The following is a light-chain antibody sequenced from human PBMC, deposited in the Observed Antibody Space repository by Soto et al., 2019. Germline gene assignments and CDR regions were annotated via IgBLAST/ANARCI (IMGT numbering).Light chain of an antibody. CDR2: GAS. Sequence: EIVLTQSPGTLSLSPGERATLSCRASQSVSSSYLAWYRQKPGQAPRLLIYGASSRATGIPDRFSGSGSGTDFTLTISRLEPEDFAVYYCQLGVTFGGGTKVEIK. J-gene: IGKJ4*01. V-gene: IGKV3-20*01. CDR1: QSVSSSY. CDR3: QLGVT.